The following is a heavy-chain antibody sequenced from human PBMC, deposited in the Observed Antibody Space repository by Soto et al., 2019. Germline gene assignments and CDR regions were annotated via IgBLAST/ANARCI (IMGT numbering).Heavy chain of an antibody. CDR2: ISYDGSNK. Sequence: LRLSRAASGFTFSSYAMHWVRQAPGKGLEWVAVISYDGSNKYYADSVKGRFTISRDNSKNTLYLQMNSLRAEDTAVYYCARAPQXDSSGYYTHRFYYGMDVWGQGTTVTVSS. CDR1: GFTFSSYA. CDR3: ARAPQXDSSGYYTHRFYYGMDV. J-gene: IGHJ6*02. V-gene: IGHV3-30-3*01. D-gene: IGHD3-22*01.